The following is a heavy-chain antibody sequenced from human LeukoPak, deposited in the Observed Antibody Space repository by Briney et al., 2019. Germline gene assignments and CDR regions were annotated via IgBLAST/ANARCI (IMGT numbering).Heavy chain of an antibody. Sequence: GGSLRLSCAASGFTFSSYWMSWVRQAPGKGLEWVANIKQDGSEKYYVDSVKGRFTISRDNAKNSLYLQMNSLRAEDTAVYYCARGGDYGDYASWPDYWGQGTLVTVSS. CDR1: GFTFSSYW. D-gene: IGHD4-17*01. J-gene: IGHJ4*02. CDR2: IKQDGSEK. CDR3: ARGGDYGDYASWPDY. V-gene: IGHV3-7*03.